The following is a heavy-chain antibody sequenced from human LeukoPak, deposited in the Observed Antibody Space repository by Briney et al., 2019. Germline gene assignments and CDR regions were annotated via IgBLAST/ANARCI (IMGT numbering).Heavy chain of an antibody. CDR1: GGSISSYY. CDR2: IYYSGST. CDR3: ARQGRMATRGEFDY. D-gene: IGHD5-24*01. V-gene: IGHV4-59*01. J-gene: IGHJ4*02. Sequence: PSETLSLTCTVSGGSISSYYWSWVRQPPGKGLEWIGYIYYSGSTNYNPSLKSRGSISVDTSKNQFSLKLSSVTAADTAVYYCARQGRMATRGEFDYWGQGTLVTVSS.